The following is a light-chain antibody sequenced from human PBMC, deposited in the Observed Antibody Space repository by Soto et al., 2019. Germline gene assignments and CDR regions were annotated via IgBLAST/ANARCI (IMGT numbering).Light chain of an antibody. CDR1: SSDVGSYNL. CDR2: EAN. CDR3: SSYAGYSTSVV. V-gene: IGLV2-23*01. Sequence: QSALTQPASVSGSPGQSITISCTGTSSDVGSYNLVSWYQQHPGKAPKLMIYEANKRPSGVSDRFSGSKSGNTASLTISGLQAEDEAEYYCSSYAGYSTSVVFGGGTKLT. J-gene: IGLJ2*01.